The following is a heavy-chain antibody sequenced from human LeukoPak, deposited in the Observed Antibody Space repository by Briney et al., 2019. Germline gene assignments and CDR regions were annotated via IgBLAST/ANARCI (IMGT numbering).Heavy chain of an antibody. J-gene: IGHJ5*02. CDR1: GGSFSGYY. CDR3: AREGTKTYYYGSGSYCWFDP. D-gene: IGHD3-10*01. V-gene: IGHV4-34*01. Sequence: SETLSLTCAVYGGSFSGYYWSWIRQPPGKGLEWIGEINHSGSTNYNPSLKSRVTISVDTSKNQFSLKLSSVTAADTAVCYCAREGTKTYYYGSGSYCWFDPWGQGTLVTVSS. CDR2: INHSGST.